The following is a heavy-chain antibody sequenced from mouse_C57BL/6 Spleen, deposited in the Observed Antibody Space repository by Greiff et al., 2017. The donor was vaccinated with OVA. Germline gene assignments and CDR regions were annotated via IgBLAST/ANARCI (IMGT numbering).Heavy chain of an antibody. CDR2: IYPGGGYT. V-gene: IGHV1-63*01. CDR3: ARENYDYDYYFDD. J-gene: IGHJ2*01. Sequence: LQESGAELVRPGTSVKMSCKASGYTFTNYWIGWAKQRPGHGLEWIGDIYPGGGYTNYNEKFKGKATLTADKSSSTAYMQFSSLTSEDSAIYYCARENYDYDYYFDDWGQGTTLTVSS. CDR1: GYTFTNYW. D-gene: IGHD2-4*01.